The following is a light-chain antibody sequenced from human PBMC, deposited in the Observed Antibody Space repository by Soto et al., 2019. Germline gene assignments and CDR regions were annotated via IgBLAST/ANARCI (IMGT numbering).Light chain of an antibody. CDR1: SSDVGGYNS. Sequence: QSALTQPPSASGSPGQSVTIPCTGTSSDVGGYNSVSWYQQHPGKVPKLMIYEVSKRPSGVPDRFSGSKSGNTASLTFSGLQAEDEADYYCSSYAGSNNLVFGGGTKLTVL. V-gene: IGLV2-8*01. CDR3: SSYAGSNNLV. CDR2: EVS. J-gene: IGLJ2*01.